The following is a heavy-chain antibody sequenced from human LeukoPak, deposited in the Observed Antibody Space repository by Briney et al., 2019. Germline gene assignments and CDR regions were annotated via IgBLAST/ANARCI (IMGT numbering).Heavy chain of an antibody. J-gene: IGHJ4*02. CDR1: GYSFTSYW. V-gene: IGHV5-51*01. CDR3: ARFYYGSGSSPIDY. Sequence: GESLKISCKGSGYSFTSYWVGWVRQMPGKSLWWMGIIYPGDSDTRYSPSFQGQVTISADKSISTAYLQWSSLKASDTAMYYCARFYYGSGSSPIDYWGQGTLVTVSS. CDR2: IYPGDSDT. D-gene: IGHD3-10*01.